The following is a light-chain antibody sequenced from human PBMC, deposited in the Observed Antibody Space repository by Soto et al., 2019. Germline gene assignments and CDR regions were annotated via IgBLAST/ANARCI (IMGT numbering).Light chain of an antibody. CDR2: DNN. V-gene: IGLV1-51*01. CDR1: SSNIGNNY. J-gene: IGLJ1*01. CDR3: GTWDSSLSAGEV. Sequence: QSVLTHPPSVSAAPGQKVTISCSGSSSNIGNNYVSWYQQLPGTAPKLLIYDNNKRPSGIPDRFSGSKSGTSATPGITGLQTGDEADYYCGTWDSSLSAGEVFGTGTKVTVL.